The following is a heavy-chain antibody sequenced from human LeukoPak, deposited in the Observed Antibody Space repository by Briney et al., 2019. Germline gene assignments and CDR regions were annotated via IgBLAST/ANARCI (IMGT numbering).Heavy chain of an antibody. J-gene: IGHJ6*03. CDR1: GFTFSSYD. V-gene: IGHV3-66*02. CDR3: ARAGSYDFWSGYYNGYYYYYMDV. Sequence: GGSLRLSCAASGFTFSSYDMSWVRQAPGKGLEWVSVIYSGGSTYYADSVKGRFTISRDNSKNTLYLQMNSLRAEDTAVYYCARAGSYDFWSGYYNGYYYYYMDVWGKGTTVTVSS. D-gene: IGHD3-3*01. CDR2: IYSGGST.